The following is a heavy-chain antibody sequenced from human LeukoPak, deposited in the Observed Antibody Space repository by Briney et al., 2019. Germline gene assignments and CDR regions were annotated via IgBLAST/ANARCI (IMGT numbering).Heavy chain of an antibody. J-gene: IGHJ4*02. V-gene: IGHV3-9*01. CDR3: AKDIRPYYYDSSGYYWGLDY. D-gene: IGHD3-22*01. CDR2: ISWNSGSI. CDR1: GFTFDDYA. Sequence: GRSLRLSCAASGFTFDDYAMHWVRQAPGKGLEWVSGISWNSGSIGYADSVKGRFTISRDNAKNSLYLQMNSLRAEDTALYYCAKDIRPYYYDSSGYYWGLDYWGQGTLGTVSS.